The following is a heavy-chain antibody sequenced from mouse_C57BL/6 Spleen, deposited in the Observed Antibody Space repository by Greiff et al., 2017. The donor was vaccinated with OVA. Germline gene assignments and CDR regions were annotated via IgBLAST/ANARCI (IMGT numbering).Heavy chain of an antibody. CDR1: GYALSSSW. Sequence: QVQLQQSGPELVKPGASVKISCKASGYALSSSWMNWVKQRPGKGLEWIGRIYPGDGDTNYNGKFKGKATLTADKSSSTAYMQLSSLTSEDSAVYFCASRYGSSYWYFDVWGTGTTVTVSS. D-gene: IGHD1-1*01. J-gene: IGHJ1*03. CDR3: ASRYGSSYWYFDV. V-gene: IGHV1-82*01. CDR2: IYPGDGDT.